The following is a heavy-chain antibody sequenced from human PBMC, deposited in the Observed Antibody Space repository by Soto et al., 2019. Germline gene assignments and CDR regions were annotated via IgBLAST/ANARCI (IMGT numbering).Heavy chain of an antibody. CDR1: GGSISSDDYY. CDR2: IYYSGRT. D-gene: IGHD6-6*01. J-gene: IGHJ4*02. CDR3: ARDRSNSPDYFDD. Sequence: QVQLQESGPGLVKPSQTLSLTCTVSGGSISSDDYYWTWIRQPPGEGLEWIGYIYYSGRTHYNPSLESRRTISIDTSKNQFSLKLSSMSAADTAVYYCARDRSNSPDYFDDWGQGTLVTVSS. V-gene: IGHV4-30-4*01.